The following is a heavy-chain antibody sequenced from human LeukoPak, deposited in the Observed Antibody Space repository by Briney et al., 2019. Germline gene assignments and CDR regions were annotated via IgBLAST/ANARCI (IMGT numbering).Heavy chain of an antibody. J-gene: IGHJ6*03. CDR2: TRNKANSYTT. D-gene: IGHD6-13*01. Sequence: PGGSRRLSCAASGFTFSDHYMDWVRQAPGKGLEWVGRTRNKANSYTTEYAASVKGRFTISRDDSKNSLYLQMNSLKTEDTAVYYCAREGRYSSSRNYYYYYMDVWGKGTTVTVSS. CDR1: GFTFSDHY. V-gene: IGHV3-72*01. CDR3: AREGRYSSSRNYYYYYMDV.